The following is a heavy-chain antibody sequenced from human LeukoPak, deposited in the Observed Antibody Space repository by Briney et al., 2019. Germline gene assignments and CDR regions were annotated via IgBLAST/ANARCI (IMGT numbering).Heavy chain of an antibody. D-gene: IGHD3-22*01. CDR2: IYPGDSDT. V-gene: IGHV5-51*01. J-gene: IGHJ4*02. CDR1: GYSFTSYW. Sequence: GESLKISCKGSGYSFTSYWIGWVRQMPGKGLEWMGIIYPGDSDTRYSPSFQGQVTFSVDNSISTAYLHWSSLKATDTDTAMYYCARRPNFLDRSGNYYFDYWGQGALVTVSS. CDR3: ARRPNFLDRSGNYYFDY.